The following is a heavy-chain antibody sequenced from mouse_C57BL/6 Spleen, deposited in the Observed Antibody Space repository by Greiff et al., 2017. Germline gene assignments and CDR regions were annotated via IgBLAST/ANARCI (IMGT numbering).Heavy chain of an antibody. Sequence: QVQLKESGAELARPGASVKLSCKASGYTFTSYGISWVTQRTGQGLEWIGEIYPRSGNTYYNDKFKGKATLTADKSSSTAYMELRSLTSEDSAVYFCAREDLSTLPGFAYWGQGTLVTVSA. V-gene: IGHV1-81*01. D-gene: IGHD1-1*01. CDR2: IYPRSGNT. J-gene: IGHJ3*01. CDR3: AREDLSTLPGFAY. CDR1: GYTFTSYG.